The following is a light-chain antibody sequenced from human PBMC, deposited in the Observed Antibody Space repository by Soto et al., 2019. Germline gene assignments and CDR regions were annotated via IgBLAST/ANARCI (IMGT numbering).Light chain of an antibody. CDR3: QQYNNWPLT. CDR2: GAS. V-gene: IGKV3-15*01. CDR1: QSVSSN. Sequence: EKVLTQSPATLSVSPGERATLSCRASQSVSSNLAWYHQKPGQAPRLLIYGASTRATGITARFSGSGSATEFTLTISSLQSEYLAVYYCQQYNNWPLTFGGGTKVEIK. J-gene: IGKJ4*01.